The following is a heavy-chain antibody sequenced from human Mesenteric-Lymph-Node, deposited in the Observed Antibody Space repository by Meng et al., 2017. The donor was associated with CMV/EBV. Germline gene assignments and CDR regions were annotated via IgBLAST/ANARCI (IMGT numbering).Heavy chain of an antibody. J-gene: IGHJ3*02. CDR1: GGSISSSTYN. CDR2: VYYNGTT. Sequence: SETLSLTCTVSGGSISSSTYNGGWIRQPPGKGLEWIGSVYYNGTTYYSPSLKSRVTIPVDTSKNQFSLKLTSVTAADTALYYCASLLITRGTLGAFDIWGQGTLVTVSS. CDR3: ASLLITRGTLGAFDI. V-gene: IGHV4-39*01. D-gene: IGHD1-14*01.